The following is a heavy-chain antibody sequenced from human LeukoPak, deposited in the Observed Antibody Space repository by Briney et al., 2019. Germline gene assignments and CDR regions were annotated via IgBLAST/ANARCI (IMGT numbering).Heavy chain of an antibody. Sequence: PGGSLRLSCAASGFTVSSNYMSWVRQAPGKGLEWVSTITGSGGSTYYADSVKGRFTISRDNSKNTLYLQMNSLRAEDTAVYYCAKNSYGLLDYWGQGTLVTVSS. CDR1: GFTVSSNY. D-gene: IGHD5-18*01. CDR3: AKNSYGLLDY. V-gene: IGHV3-23*01. J-gene: IGHJ4*02. CDR2: ITGSGGST.